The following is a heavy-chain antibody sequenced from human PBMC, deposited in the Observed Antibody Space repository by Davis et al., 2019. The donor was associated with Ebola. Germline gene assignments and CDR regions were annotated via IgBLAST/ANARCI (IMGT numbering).Heavy chain of an antibody. J-gene: IGHJ5*02. Sequence: AASVKVSCKASGYTFTSYGISWVRQAPGQGLEWMGWISAYNGNTNYAQKLQGRVTMTTDTSTSTAYIELRSLRSDDTAVYYCARLQVRAQIPGIAVAGRFDPWGQGTLVTVSS. CDR1: GYTFTSYG. V-gene: IGHV1-18*01. D-gene: IGHD6-19*01. CDR3: ARLQVRAQIPGIAVAGRFDP. CDR2: ISAYNGNT.